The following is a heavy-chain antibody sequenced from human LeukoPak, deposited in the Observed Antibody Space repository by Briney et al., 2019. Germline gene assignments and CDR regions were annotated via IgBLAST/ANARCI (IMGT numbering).Heavy chain of an antibody. J-gene: IGHJ4*02. CDR1: GYSISSGYF. Sequence: SETLSLTCAVSGYSISSGYFWGWIRQPPGKGLEWIGYIYYSGSTNYNPSLKSRVTISVDTSKNQFSLKLSSVTAADTAVYYCARGSGSGSYWFDYWGQGTLVTVSS. D-gene: IGHD1-26*01. V-gene: IGHV4-59*01. CDR2: IYYSGST. CDR3: ARGSGSGSYWFDY.